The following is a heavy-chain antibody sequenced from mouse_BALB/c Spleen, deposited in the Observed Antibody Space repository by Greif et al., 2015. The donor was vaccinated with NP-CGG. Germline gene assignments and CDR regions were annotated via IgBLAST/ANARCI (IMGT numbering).Heavy chain of an antibody. D-gene: IGHD2-14*01. CDR1: GFTFSDYY. Sequence: EVKLVESGGGLVKPGGSLKLSCAASGFTFSDYYMYWVRQTPEKRLEWVATISDGGSYTYYPDSVKGRFTISRDNAKNNLYLQMSSLKSEDTAMYYCASPYYRCDWFAYWGQGTLVTVSA. CDR3: ASPYYRCDWFAY. V-gene: IGHV5-4*02. CDR2: ISDGGSYT. J-gene: IGHJ3*01.